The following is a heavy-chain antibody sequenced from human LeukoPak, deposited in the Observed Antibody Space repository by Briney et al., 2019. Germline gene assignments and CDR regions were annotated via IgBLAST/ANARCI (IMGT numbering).Heavy chain of an antibody. J-gene: IGHJ4*02. Sequence: SETLSLTCAVYGGSFSGYYWSWIRQPPGKGLEWIGYIYYSGSTNYNPSLKSRVTISVDTSKNQFSLKLSSVTAADTAVYYCARVSDFWSGYPHDYWGQGTLVTVSS. CDR1: GGSFSGYY. CDR2: IYYSGST. D-gene: IGHD3-3*01. CDR3: ARVSDFWSGYPHDY. V-gene: IGHV4-59*01.